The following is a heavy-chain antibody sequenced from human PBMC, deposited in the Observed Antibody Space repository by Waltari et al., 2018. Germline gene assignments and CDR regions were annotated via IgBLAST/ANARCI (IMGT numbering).Heavy chain of an antibody. D-gene: IGHD6-13*01. CDR1: GGSITSNRHY. CDR2: ISYSGAP. CDR3: ATYVGASVGTAAFDV. V-gene: IGHV4-39*01. Sequence: QLHLQESGPGLVKPSETLSLTCSVSGGSITSNRHYWGWIRQPPGKGLEWTGTISYSGAPYNSPTLKRRVTIALDTSKNQFSLKLSAVTAADTAVYYCATYVGASVGTAAFDVWGQGTMVTVSS. J-gene: IGHJ3*01.